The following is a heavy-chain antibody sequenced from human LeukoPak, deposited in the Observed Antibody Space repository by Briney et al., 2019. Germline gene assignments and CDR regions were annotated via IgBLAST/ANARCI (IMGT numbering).Heavy chain of an antibody. Sequence: GGPLSLSCAASGFTFSSYAMSWVRQAPGKGLEWVSAISGSGGSTYYADSVKGRFTISRDNSKNTLYLQMNSLRAEDTAVYYCAKDSLVGATFFDHWGQNTVHTVSS. CDR1: GFTFSSYA. CDR3: AKDSLVGATFFDH. D-gene: IGHD1-26*01. J-gene: IGHJ4*02. CDR2: ISGSGGST. V-gene: IGHV3-23*01.